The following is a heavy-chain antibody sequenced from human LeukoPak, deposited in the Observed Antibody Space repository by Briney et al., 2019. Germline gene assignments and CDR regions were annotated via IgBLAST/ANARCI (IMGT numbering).Heavy chain of an antibody. V-gene: IGHV4-34*01. CDR1: GGSFSGYY. D-gene: IGHD6-13*01. CDR2: INHGGST. CDR3: ARMYSSSWYVFDY. Sequence: SETLSLTCAVYGGSFSGYYWSWIRQPPGKGLEWIGEINHGGSTNYNPSLKSRVTISVDTSKNQFSLKLSSVTAADTAVYYCARMYSSSWYVFDYWGQGTLVTVSS. J-gene: IGHJ4*02.